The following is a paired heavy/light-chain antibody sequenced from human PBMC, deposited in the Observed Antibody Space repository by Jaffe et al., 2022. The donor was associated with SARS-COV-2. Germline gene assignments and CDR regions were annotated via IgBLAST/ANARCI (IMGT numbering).Heavy chain of an antibody. V-gene: IGHV4-59*01. D-gene: IGHD3-16*02. CDR2: MYHSGST. J-gene: IGHJ3*02. CDR3: ARAQAMITFGGIIVKASAFDI. CDR1: GGSISSYY. Sequence: QVQLQESGPGLVKPSETLSLTCTVSGGSISSYYWGWIRRPPGKGLEWIGYMYHSGSTDYNPSLKSRVTISVDTSKNQFSLKLGSVTAADTAVYYCARAQAMITFGGIIVKASAFDIWGQGSVVTVSS.
Light chain of an antibody. CDR1: QSISSW. V-gene: IGKV1-5*03. CDR2: KAS. Sequence: DIQMTQSPSTLSASVGDRVTITCRASQSISSWLAWYQEKPGKAPKLLIYKASSLESGVPSRFSGSGSGTEFSLTISSLQPDDFATYHCQQYNSYPYTFGQGTKLEIK. J-gene: IGKJ2*01. CDR3: QQYNSYPYT.